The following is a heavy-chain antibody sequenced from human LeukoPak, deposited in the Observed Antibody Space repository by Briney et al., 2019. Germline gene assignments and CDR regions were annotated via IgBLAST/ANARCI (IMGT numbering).Heavy chain of an antibody. D-gene: IGHD6-19*01. J-gene: IGHJ5*02. Sequence: GGSLRLSCAASGFTVSSNYMSWVRQAPGKGLEWVSCIRPSGDNTYYGDSVKGRFTISRDNSKNTVYLQMNNMRVEDTAVYYCARVAGWDWFDPWGQGTLVTVSS. CDR2: IRPSGDNT. V-gene: IGHV3-23*01. CDR3: ARVAGWDWFDP. CDR1: GFTVSSNY.